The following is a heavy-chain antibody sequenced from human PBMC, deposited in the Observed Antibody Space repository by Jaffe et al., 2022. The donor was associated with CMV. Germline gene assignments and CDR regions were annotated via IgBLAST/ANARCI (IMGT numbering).Heavy chain of an antibody. D-gene: IGHD2-15*01. Sequence: QVHLVQSGNEVKKPGASVKVSCKASGYSFNIQGISWVRQVPGQRLEWMGWISAYNGNTDYAEKFQGRVTMTTDTSTNTAYMELRSLKSVDTAIYYCARDRMLLTVPNKVSLDIWGQGTRVTVSS. CDR3: ARDRMLLTVPNKVSLDI. V-gene: IGHV1-18*01. CDR2: ISAYNGNT. CDR1: GYSFNIQG. J-gene: IGHJ3*02.